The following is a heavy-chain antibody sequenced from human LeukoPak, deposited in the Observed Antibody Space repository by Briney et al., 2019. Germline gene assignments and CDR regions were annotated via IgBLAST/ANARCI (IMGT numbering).Heavy chain of an antibody. J-gene: IGHJ4*02. CDR2: ISGYNGHT. D-gene: IGHD5-12*01. Sequence: ASVKVSCKASGYTFTSYGISWVRQAPGQGLEWMGWISGYNGHTKYAQKFQGRATMTTDTSTSTAYMELRSLRSEDSAMYYCARATSPIAYDWNSWGQGTLVTVSS. CDR3: ARATSPIAYDWNS. V-gene: IGHV1-18*01. CDR1: GYTFTSYG.